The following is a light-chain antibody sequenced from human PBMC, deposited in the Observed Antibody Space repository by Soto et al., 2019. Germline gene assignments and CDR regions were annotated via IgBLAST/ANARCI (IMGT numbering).Light chain of an antibody. V-gene: IGLV2-14*01. Sequence: QSALTQPASVSGSPGQSITISCTGTSSDVGGYKFVSWYQHHPGKAPKLIIYEVSNRPSGVSNRFSASKSGNTASLTISGLQAEDEADYYCSSYTNSSTLVGFGGGTKLTVL. CDR3: SSYTNSSTLVG. CDR1: SSDVGGYKF. J-gene: IGLJ2*01. CDR2: EVS.